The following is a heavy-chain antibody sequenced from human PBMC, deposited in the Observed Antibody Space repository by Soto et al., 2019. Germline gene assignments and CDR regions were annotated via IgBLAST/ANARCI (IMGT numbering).Heavy chain of an antibody. CDR1: GGSISSSHF. CDR2: ISHSGSV. V-gene: IGHV4-4*02. J-gene: IGHJ4*02. D-gene: IGHD6-19*01. Sequence: QVLLQESGPGLVQPSGTLSLSCAVSGGSISSSHFWGWVRQPPGKGLEWVGDISHSGSVNYNPSLKCRFIISIDTSKNQFSLKLNSVTAADTAVYYCARSFGWYAIAYWGQGTLVIVSS. CDR3: ARSFGWYAIAY.